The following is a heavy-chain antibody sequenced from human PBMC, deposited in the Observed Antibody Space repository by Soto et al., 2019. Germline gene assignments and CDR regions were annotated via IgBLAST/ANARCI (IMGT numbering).Heavy chain of an antibody. J-gene: IGHJ4*02. D-gene: IGHD3-3*01. V-gene: IGHV3-9*01. Sequence: PGGSLRLSCVGTGLNFDDFAMHCVRQAPGKGLEWVSGITWNSRVLAYADSVKGRFTISRDNARNSLYLQMDSLRDEDTALYYCAKGRYDFWSTYYFDSWGQGTLVTVSS. CDR1: GLNFDDFA. CDR3: AKGRYDFWSTYYFDS. CDR2: ITWNSRVL.